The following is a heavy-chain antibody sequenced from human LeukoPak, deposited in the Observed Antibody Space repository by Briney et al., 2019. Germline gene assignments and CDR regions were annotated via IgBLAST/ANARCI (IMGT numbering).Heavy chain of an antibody. CDR3: AKVLSGSRDY. CDR2: IGGGGDNT. V-gene: IGHV3-23*01. J-gene: IGHJ4*02. Sequence: GGSLRLSCAASGFTFSSYALSWVRQAPGKGLEWVSTIGGGGDNTYYADSVKGRFTISRDNSKNTVYLQVNSLRAEVTAVYYCAKVLSGSRDYWGQGTLVTVFS. CDR1: GFTFSSYA. D-gene: IGHD1-26*01.